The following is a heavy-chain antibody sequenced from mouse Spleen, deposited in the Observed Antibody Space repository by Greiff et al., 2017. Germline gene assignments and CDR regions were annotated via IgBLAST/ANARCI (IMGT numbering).Heavy chain of an antibody. CDR2: IDPSDSYT. Sequence: QVQLKQPGAELVMPGASVKLSCKASGYTFTSYWMHWVKQRPGQGLEWIGEIDPSDSYTNYNQKFKGKATLTVDKSSSTAYMQLSSLTSEDSAVYYCARSRLTVYAMDYWGQGTSVTVSS. V-gene: IGHV1-69*01. CDR3: ARSRLTVYAMDY. D-gene: IGHD1-1*01. CDR1: GYTFTSYW. J-gene: IGHJ4*01.